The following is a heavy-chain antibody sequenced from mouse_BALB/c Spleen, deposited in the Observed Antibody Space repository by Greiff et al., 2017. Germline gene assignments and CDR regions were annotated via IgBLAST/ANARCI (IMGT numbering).Heavy chain of an antibody. Sequence: EVKVVESGGGLVQPGGSLRLSCATSGFTFTDYYMSWVRQPPGKALEWLGFIRNKANGYTTEYSASVKGRFTISRDNSQSILYLQMNTLRAEDSATYYCASLGLGYYAMDYWGQGTSVTVSS. J-gene: IGHJ4*01. D-gene: IGHD4-1*01. CDR2: IRNKANGYTT. V-gene: IGHV7-3*02. CDR1: GFTFTDYY. CDR3: ASLGLGYYAMDY.